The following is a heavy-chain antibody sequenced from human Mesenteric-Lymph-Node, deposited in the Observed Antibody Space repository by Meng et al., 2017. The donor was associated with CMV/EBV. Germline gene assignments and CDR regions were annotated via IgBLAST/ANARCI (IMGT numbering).Heavy chain of an antibody. Sequence: CAASGFTFSDYYMSWIRQAPGKGLEWVLSISNSGTTTYYADSVKSRFTISRDNSKNTVYLQMNSLRAEDTAVYYCASGETTTFAFDIWGQGTMVTVSS. D-gene: IGHD1-1*01. V-gene: IGHV3-11*01. CDR3: ASGETTTFAFDI. J-gene: IGHJ3*02. CDR2: ISNSGTTT. CDR1: GFTFSDYY.